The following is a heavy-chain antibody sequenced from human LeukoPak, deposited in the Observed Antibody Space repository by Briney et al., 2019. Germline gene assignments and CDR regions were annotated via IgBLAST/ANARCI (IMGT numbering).Heavy chain of an antibody. Sequence: SETLSLTCTVSGGSISSYGYYWDWIRQPPGKGLEWIGSIYYSGSTYYNPSLTSRVTISVDTSKNQFSLKLSSVTAADTAMYYCARLLRWVYYFDSWGQGTLVTVSS. CDR2: IYYSGST. J-gene: IGHJ4*02. D-gene: IGHD2-21*01. CDR3: ARLLRWVYYFDS. V-gene: IGHV4-39*01. CDR1: GGSISSYGYY.